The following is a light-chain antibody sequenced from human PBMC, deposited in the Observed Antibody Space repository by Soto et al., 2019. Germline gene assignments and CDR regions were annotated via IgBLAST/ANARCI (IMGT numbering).Light chain of an antibody. V-gene: IGKV3-11*01. CDR2: DAS. J-gene: IGKJ4*01. CDR3: QQRSNWPST. CDR1: QSVSSY. Sequence: EIVLTQSPATLSLSPGERAALSCRASQSVSSYLAWYQQKPGQAPRLLIYDASKRATGIPARFSGSGSGTDFTLTISSLAPEDLAVYFCQQRSNWPSTFGGGTKVEI.